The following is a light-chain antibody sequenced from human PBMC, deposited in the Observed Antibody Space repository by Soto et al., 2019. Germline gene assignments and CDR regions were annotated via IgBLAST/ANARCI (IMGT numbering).Light chain of an antibody. CDR3: QVWDSSTGV. V-gene: IGLV3-9*01. CDR2: RHS. J-gene: IGLJ1*01. Sequence: SYELTQPLSVSVALGQTARITCGGNKIGSKDVHWYQQKPGRAPILVIYRHSHRPSGIPERFSGSNSGNTATLTISRAQAGDEADYYCQVWDSSTGVFGTGTKLTVL. CDR1: KIGSKD.